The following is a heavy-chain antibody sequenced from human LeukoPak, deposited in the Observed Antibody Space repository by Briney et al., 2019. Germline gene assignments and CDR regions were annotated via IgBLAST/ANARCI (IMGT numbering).Heavy chain of an antibody. V-gene: IGHV4-38-2*02. CDR2: IYHSGST. J-gene: IGHJ3*02. Sequence: KPSESLSLTCTVSGYSISSGYYWGWIRQPPGKGLEWIGSIYHSGSTYYNPSLKSRVTISVDTCKTQSALKLSSVTAADTALYYCARDDLDVDIVATILGRDAFHIWAQGTMVTVSS. CDR3: ARDDLDVDIVATILGRDAFHI. D-gene: IGHD5-12*01. CDR1: GYSISSGYY.